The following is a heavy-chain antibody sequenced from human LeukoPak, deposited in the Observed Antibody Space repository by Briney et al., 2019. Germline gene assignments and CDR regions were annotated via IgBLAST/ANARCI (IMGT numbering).Heavy chain of an antibody. CDR1: GFTFSDNY. CDR3: ARDPRTVRI. V-gene: IGHV3-11*04. J-gene: IGHJ4*02. D-gene: IGHD1-1*01. Sequence: GGSLRLSCAASGFTFSDNYMTWVRQAPGKGLEWLSYISGNGGVIQFADSVKGRFTISRDNAKNLLYLQMDSLRVEDTAIYYCARDPRTVRIWGQGTLVTVSS. CDR2: ISGNGGVI.